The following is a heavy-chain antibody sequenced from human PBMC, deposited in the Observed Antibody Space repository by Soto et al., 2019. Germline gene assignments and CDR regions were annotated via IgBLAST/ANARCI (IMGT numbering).Heavy chain of an antibody. J-gene: IGHJ4*02. V-gene: IGHV3-23*01. D-gene: IGHD7-27*01. Sequence: GGSLRLSCAASGFTFSGYAMTWVRQAPGKGLEWVSSITGSGTSTYYADSVKGRFIISRDNSKNTVSLQMNSLRADDTAVYYCAKEVSLGSTVDLGYWGQGALVTVSS. CDR2: ITGSGTST. CDR1: GFTFSGYA. CDR3: AKEVSLGSTVDLGY.